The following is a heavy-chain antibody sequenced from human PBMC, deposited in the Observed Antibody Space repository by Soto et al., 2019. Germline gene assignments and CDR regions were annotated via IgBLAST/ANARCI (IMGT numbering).Heavy chain of an antibody. CDR1: GGSISSGDYY. Sequence: QVQLQESGPGLVKPSQTLSLTCIVSGGSISSGDYYWSWIRQPPGKGLEWIGYIYYSGSTYYNPSLKSRVTISVDTSKNQFSLKLTSVTAADTAVYYCAREPVANVYYYYGMDVWGQGTTVTVSS. CDR2: IYYSGST. J-gene: IGHJ6*02. CDR3: AREPVANVYYYYGMDV. V-gene: IGHV4-30-4*01.